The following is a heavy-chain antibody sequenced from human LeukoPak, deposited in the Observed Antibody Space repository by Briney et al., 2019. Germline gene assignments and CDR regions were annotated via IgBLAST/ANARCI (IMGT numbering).Heavy chain of an antibody. Sequence: ASVKVSCKASGYTFTGYYMHWVRQAPGKGLEWMGIVNPSDGSTTYAQKFQGRVTMTGDTSTSTVYMELSSLRSEDTAVYYCARVLTAMDPRGYFDYWGQGTLVTVSS. CDR2: VNPSDGST. J-gene: IGHJ4*02. V-gene: IGHV1-46*01. CDR3: ARVLTAMDPRGYFDY. CDR1: GYTFTGYY. D-gene: IGHD5-18*01.